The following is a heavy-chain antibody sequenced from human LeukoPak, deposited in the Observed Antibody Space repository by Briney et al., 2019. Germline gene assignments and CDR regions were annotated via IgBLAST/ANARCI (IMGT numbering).Heavy chain of an antibody. D-gene: IGHD2-15*01. Sequence: GGSLRLSCAASGFTFSSYSMNWVRQAPGKGLEWVSSISSSSSYIYYADSVKGRFTISRDNAKNSLYLQMNSLRAEDTAVYYCARVRCSGGSCYPTQYYFDYWGQGTLVTVSS. CDR1: GFTFSSYS. CDR3: ARVRCSGGSCYPTQYYFDY. CDR2: ISSSSSYI. J-gene: IGHJ4*02. V-gene: IGHV3-21*01.